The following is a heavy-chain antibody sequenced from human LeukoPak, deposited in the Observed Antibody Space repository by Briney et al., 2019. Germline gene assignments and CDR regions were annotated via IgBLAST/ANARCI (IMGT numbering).Heavy chain of an antibody. D-gene: IGHD4-17*01. J-gene: IGHJ4*02. CDR2: INTNTGNP. V-gene: IGHV7-4-1*02. CDR3: ARTYPYGDLDY. Sequence: PGGSLRLSCAASGFTFSNYAMNWVRQAPGQGLEWMGWINTNTGNPTYAQGFTGRFVFSLDTSVSTAYLQISSLKAEGTAVYYCARTYPYGDLDYWGQGTLVTVSS. CDR1: GFTFSNYA.